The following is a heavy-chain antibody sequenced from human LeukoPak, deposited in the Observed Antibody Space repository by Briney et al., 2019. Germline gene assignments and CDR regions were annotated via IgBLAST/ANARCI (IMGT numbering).Heavy chain of an antibody. V-gene: IGHV3-53*01. CDR3: ARDAPQVPAAGVLAS. CDR1: GFTVSDNY. CDR2: MYSRGDT. J-gene: IGHJ5*02. D-gene: IGHD6-13*01. Sequence: GGSLRLSCAASGFTVSDNYMSWVRQAPGKGLEWVSVMYSRGDTYYADSVKGRFTFSRDISKNTLYLQMNGLRTEDTAMYYCARDAPQVPAAGVLASWGQGTLVSVSS.